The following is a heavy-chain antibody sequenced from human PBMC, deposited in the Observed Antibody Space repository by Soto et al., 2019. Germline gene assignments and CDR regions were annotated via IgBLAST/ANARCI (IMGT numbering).Heavy chain of an antibody. CDR2: INSRDVAT. V-gene: IGHV3-23*01. D-gene: IGHD6-6*01. CDR1: RFTFSSYA. Sequence: GGSLRLSCAASRFTFSSYAMTWVRQAPGKGLEWVSTINSRDVATSYADSVKGRFTISRDNSKNTLYLQMNSLRAEDTAVYYCAKDPYSSSSYNWFDPWGQGTLVTVSS. J-gene: IGHJ5*02. CDR3: AKDPYSSSSYNWFDP.